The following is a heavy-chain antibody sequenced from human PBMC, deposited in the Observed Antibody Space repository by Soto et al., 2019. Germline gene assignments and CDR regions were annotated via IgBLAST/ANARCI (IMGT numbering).Heavy chain of an antibody. CDR1: GGSISSGDYY. CDR2: IYYSGST. CDR3: ARTTYGVLYGMDV. V-gene: IGHV4-30-4*01. J-gene: IGHJ6*02. D-gene: IGHD4-17*01. Sequence: KTSETLSLTCTVSGGSISSGDYYWSWIRQPPGKGLEWIGYIYYSGSTYYNPSLKSRVTISVDTSKNQFSLKLSSVTAADTAVYYCARTTYGVLYGMDVWGQGTTVTVSS.